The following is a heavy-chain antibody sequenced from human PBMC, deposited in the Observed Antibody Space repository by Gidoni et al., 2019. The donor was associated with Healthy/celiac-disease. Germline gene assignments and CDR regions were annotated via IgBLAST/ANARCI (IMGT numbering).Heavy chain of an antibody. D-gene: IGHD3-3*01. J-gene: IGHJ2*01. CDR1: GGTFSTYA. CDR2: IIPIFGTA. V-gene: IGHV1-69*01. CDR3: ASVLYDSGYFDP. Sequence: QVQLVQAGAEVRKRGASVRISCKASGGTFSTYAVRWVRQAPGQGLEWMGGIIPIFGTANYAQKFQGSVTITADESTSTAYMGLSSLRSEDTAVSYCASVLYDSGYFDPWGRGTLVTVSS.